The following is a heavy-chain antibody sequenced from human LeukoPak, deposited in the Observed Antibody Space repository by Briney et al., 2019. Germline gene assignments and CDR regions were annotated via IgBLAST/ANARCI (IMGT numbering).Heavy chain of an antibody. CDR3: ARWSSSSWYAAFDY. D-gene: IGHD6-13*01. V-gene: IGHV7-4-1*02. Sequence: GASVKVSCKASGYTLSNYAMTWVRQAPGQGLEWMGWINTNTKSPTYAQGFTGRFVFSLDTSVSTAYLQISSLKAEDTAVYYCARWSSSSWYAAFDYWGQGTLVTVSS. J-gene: IGHJ4*02. CDR1: GYTLSNYA. CDR2: INTNTKSP.